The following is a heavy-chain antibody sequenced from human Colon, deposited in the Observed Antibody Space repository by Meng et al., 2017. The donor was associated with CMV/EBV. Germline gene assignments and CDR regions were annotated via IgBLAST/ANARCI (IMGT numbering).Heavy chain of an antibody. CDR3: ARSSTIFDSPDY. CDR2: IDSAGSKT. V-gene: IGHV3-74*03. CDR1: GFTFSSYW. D-gene: IGHD3-3*01. J-gene: IGHJ4*02. Sequence: ESLKISCAASGFTFSSYWIHWVRQVPGKGLVWVSRIDSAGSKTMYADSVKGRFNISRDNSKNTVYLQMSSLGAEDTAVYYCARSSTIFDSPDYRGQGTLVTVSS.